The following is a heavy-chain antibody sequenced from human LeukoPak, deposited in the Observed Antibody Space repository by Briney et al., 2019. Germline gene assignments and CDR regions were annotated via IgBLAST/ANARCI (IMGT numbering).Heavy chain of an antibody. CDR1: GFTFSNYA. J-gene: IGHJ4*02. CDR2: ISDSGTNT. V-gene: IGHV3-23*01. Sequence: GGSLRLSCAASGFTFSNYAMNWVRQAPGKGLVWVSAISDSGTNTYYADSVKGRFTISRGNSKNTLYLQMSSLRAEDTAVYHCAKDKIGGYSYGYLDYWGQGTLVTVAS. D-gene: IGHD5-18*01. CDR3: AKDKIGGYSYGYLDY.